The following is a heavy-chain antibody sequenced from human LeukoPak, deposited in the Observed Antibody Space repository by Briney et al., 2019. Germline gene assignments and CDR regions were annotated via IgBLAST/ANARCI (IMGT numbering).Heavy chain of an antibody. CDR1: GFTFSSYA. CDR2: ISYDGSNK. D-gene: IGHD3-22*01. Sequence: PGRSLRLSCAASGFTFSSYAMHWVRQAPGKGLEWVAVISYDGSNKYYADSVKGRFTISRDNSKNTLYLQMNSLRAEDTAVYYCAESRAMGDYDSSGYDAFDIWGQGTMVTVSS. CDR3: AESRAMGDYDSSGYDAFDI. V-gene: IGHV3-30-3*01. J-gene: IGHJ3*02.